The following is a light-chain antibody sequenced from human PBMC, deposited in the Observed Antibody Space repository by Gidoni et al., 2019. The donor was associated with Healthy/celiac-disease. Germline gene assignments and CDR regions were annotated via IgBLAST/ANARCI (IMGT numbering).Light chain of an antibody. J-gene: IGKJ4*01. CDR1: QSVSSY. CDR3: QQRSNWPPLT. CDR2: DAS. V-gene: IGKV3-11*01. Sequence: EIVLTQSPATLSLSPGERATLSCRASQSVSSYLAWYQQKPGQAPRLLIDDASNRATGIPARFSGRGSGTDFTLTSSSLEPEDFAVYYCQQRSNWPPLTFGGGTKVEIK.